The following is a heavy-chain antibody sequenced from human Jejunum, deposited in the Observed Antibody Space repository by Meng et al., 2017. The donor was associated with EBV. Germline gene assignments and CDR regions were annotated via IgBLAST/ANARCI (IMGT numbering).Heavy chain of an antibody. V-gene: IGHV7-4-1*02. CDR2: INTDTRNP. J-gene: IGHJ4*02. D-gene: IGHD2-2*01. CDR3: ARGEGGYCSSSSCYLGT. CDR1: GYRFTSRA. Sequence: GQSGGELYPHWASVKVACKESGYRFTSRAMHWVRQAPGQGLEWRGWINTDTRNPTYAQGLTGRFVFSLDPSVSTAYLQISSLKAEDTAVYYCARGEGGYCSSSSCYLGTWGQGTLVTVSS.